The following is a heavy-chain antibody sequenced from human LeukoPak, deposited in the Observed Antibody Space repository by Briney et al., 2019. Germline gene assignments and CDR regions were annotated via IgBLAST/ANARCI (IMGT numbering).Heavy chain of an antibody. CDR2: IYTSGST. V-gene: IGHV4-4*07. D-gene: IGHD1-26*01. CDR1: GGSISSYY. J-gene: IGHJ4*02. CDR3: ARENSGSYREFDY. Sequence: PSETLSLTCTVSGGSISSYYWSWIRQPAGKGLEWIGRIYTSGSTNYNASLKSRVSMSVDTSKNQFSLKLSSVTAADTAVFYCARENSGSYREFDYGAREPWSPSRQ.